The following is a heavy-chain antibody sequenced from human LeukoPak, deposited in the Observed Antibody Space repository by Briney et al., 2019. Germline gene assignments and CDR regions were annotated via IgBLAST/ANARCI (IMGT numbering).Heavy chain of an antibody. CDR2: ISYDGSNK. D-gene: IGHD5-18*01. V-gene: IGHV3-30*18. CDR3: AKDDGRRSSYGYFDY. J-gene: IGHJ4*02. CDR1: GFTFSSYG. Sequence: GRSLRLSCAASGFTFSSYGMHWVRQAPGKGLEWVSVISYDGSNKYYADSVKGRFTISRDSSKNTLYLQMNSLRAEDTAVYYCAKDDGRRSSYGYFDYWGQGTLVTVSS.